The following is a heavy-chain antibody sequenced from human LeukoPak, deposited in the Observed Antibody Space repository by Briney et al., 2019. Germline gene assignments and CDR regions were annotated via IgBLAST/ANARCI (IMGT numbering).Heavy chain of an antibody. J-gene: IGHJ4*02. CDR3: ARETSSSLFFDY. Sequence: PGGFLRLSCAASGFTFSSYAMHWVRQAPGKGLEWVAVISYDGSNKYYADSVKGRFTISRDNSKNTLYLQMNSLRAEDTAVYYCARETSSSLFFDYWGQGTLVTVSS. CDR1: GFTFSSYA. V-gene: IGHV3-30-3*01. D-gene: IGHD6-13*01. CDR2: ISYDGSNK.